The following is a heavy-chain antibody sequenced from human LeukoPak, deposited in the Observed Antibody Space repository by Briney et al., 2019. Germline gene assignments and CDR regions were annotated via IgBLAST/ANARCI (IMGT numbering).Heavy chain of an antibody. D-gene: IGHD4-11*01. CDR3: ARDPYKNKDYTNYGAFDI. Sequence: GGSLRLSCAASGFTFSSYGMHWVRQAPGKGLEWVAVISYDGSNKYYADSVKGRFTISRDNAKRSLYLEMASLRVEDTAVFYCARDPYKNKDYTNYGAFDIWGQGTMVTVSS. V-gene: IGHV3-30*03. J-gene: IGHJ3*02. CDR2: ISYDGSNK. CDR1: GFTFSSYG.